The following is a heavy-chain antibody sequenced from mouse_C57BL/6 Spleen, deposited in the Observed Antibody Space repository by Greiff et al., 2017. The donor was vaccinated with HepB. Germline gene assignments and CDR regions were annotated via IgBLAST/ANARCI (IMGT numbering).Heavy chain of an antibody. Sequence: QVQLQQPGAELVRPGSSVKLSCKASGYTFTSYWMDWVKQRPGQGLEWIGNIYPSDSETHYNQKFKDKATLTVDKSSSTAYMQLSSLTSEDSAVYYCARSGGNSFDYWGQGTTLTVSS. V-gene: IGHV1-61*01. CDR3: ARSGGNSFDY. CDR1: GYTFTSYW. J-gene: IGHJ2*01. D-gene: IGHD3-1*01. CDR2: IYPSDSET.